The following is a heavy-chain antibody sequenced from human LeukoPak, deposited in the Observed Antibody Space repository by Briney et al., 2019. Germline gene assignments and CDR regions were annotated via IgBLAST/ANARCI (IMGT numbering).Heavy chain of an antibody. D-gene: IGHD2-8*01. J-gene: IGHJ4*02. V-gene: IGHV3-7*01. Sequence: PGRSLRLSCVASGFTFSTYWMSWVRQTPGKGLEWVANIKQDGSERHSVDSVKGRFTISRDNAKNSLYLQMNSLRAEDTAVYYCAREGGDIVLMVYARFDYWGQGTLVTVSS. CDR3: AREGGDIVLMVYARFDY. CDR1: GFTFSTYW. CDR2: IKQDGSER.